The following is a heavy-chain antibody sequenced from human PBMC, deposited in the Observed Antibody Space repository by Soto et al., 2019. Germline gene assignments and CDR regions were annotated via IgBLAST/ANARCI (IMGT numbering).Heavy chain of an antibody. V-gene: IGHV3-15*01. Sequence: PVGSLSLSCASSGFTFSDAWMSWVRQAPGKGLEWVCRIKSKTDGGTTDYAAPVKDRFTISRDDSKNTLYLQMNSLKTEDTAVYYCTTDFVRVAARSSVDYWGQGTLVTVSS. J-gene: IGHJ4*02. CDR3: TTDFVRVAARSSVDY. CDR2: IKSKTDGGTT. CDR1: GFTFSDAW. D-gene: IGHD6-6*01.